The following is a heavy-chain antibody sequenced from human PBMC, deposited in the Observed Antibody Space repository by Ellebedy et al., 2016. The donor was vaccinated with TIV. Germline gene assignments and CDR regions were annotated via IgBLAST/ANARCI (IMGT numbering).Heavy chain of an antibody. CDR3: AREPYYPYYFDY. CDR1: GFNFRSYS. D-gene: IGHD3-22*01. Sequence: GESLKISCAASGFNFRSYSMNWVRQAPGKGLEWISYISDNSNTIYYADSVKGRFTISRDNARNSLSLHMNSLRDEDTAVYYCAREPYYPYYFDYWGQGTLVTVSS. CDR2: ISDNSNTI. J-gene: IGHJ4*02. V-gene: IGHV3-48*02.